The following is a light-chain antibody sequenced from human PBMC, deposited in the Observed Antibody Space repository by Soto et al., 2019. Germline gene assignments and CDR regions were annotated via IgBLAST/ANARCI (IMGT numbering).Light chain of an antibody. J-gene: IGLJ1*01. CDR2: EDS. V-gene: IGLV2-23*01. Sequence: QSVLTQPASVSGSPGQSITVSCTGSRNDVGNYNLVSWYQRSPGKAPKLLIYEDSKRPSGVSNRFSGSKSGDTASLTISGLQTEDEADYYCCSYTGGTTAYVFGTGTKVTVL. CDR1: RNDVGNYNL. CDR3: CSYTGGTTAYV.